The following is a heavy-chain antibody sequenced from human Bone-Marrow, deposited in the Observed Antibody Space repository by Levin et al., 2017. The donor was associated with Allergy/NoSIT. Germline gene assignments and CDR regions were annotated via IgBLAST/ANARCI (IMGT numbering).Heavy chain of an antibody. CDR3: VRGPSVAGRLDF. CDR2: ISYHSATT. D-gene: IGHD6-19*01. CDR1: GFMFNEYA. Sequence: PGGSLRLSCAASGFMFNEYAMHWVRQAPGRGLEWVAVISYHSATTSYADSVQGRFIISRDNSHNTVFLQMDGLRPDDTAVYFCVRGPSVAGRLDFWGQGSLVTVSS. V-gene: IGHV3-30*01. J-gene: IGHJ4*02.